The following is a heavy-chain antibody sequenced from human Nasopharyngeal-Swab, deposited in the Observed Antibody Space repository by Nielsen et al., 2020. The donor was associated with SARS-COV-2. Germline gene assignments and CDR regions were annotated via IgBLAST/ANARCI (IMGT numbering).Heavy chain of an antibody. CDR1: GFTFSSYW. CDR2: IKQDGSEK. D-gene: IGHD1-14*01. CDR3: ARPDGYYYYYYMDV. J-gene: IGHJ6*03. Sequence: GESLKISCAASGFTFSSYWMSWVRQAPGKGLEWVANIKQDGSEKYYVDSVKGRFTISRDNAKNSLYLQMNGLRAEDTAVYYCARPDGYYYYYYMDVWGKGTTVTVSS. V-gene: IGHV3-7*01.